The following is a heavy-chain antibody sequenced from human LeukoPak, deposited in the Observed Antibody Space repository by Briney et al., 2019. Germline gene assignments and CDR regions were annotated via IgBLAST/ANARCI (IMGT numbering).Heavy chain of an antibody. CDR1: GFTFSGHS. V-gene: IGHV3-48*04. CDR3: ARDRSDTYFDY. D-gene: IGHD6-25*01. Sequence: GGSLRLSCAASGFTFSGHSINWVRQAPGKGLEWVSYISSSGSTIYYADSVKGRFTISRDNAKNSLYLQMNSLRAEDTAVYYCARDRSDTYFDYWGQGTLVTVSS. J-gene: IGHJ4*02. CDR2: ISSSGSTI.